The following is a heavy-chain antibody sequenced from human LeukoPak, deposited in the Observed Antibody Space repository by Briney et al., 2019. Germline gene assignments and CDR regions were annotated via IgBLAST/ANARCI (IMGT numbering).Heavy chain of an antibody. CDR2: TYYHGSNS. D-gene: IGHD1-26*01. Sequence: GGSLRLSCAASGFTFSSYGMHWVRQAPGKELEWVAFTYYHGSNSLYADSVKGRFTISRDNSKNTLYLQMNNLRTEDTAVYYCAKDAVGVSDYWGQGTLVTVSS. CDR3: AKDAVGVSDY. J-gene: IGHJ4*02. V-gene: IGHV3-30*02. CDR1: GFTFSSYG.